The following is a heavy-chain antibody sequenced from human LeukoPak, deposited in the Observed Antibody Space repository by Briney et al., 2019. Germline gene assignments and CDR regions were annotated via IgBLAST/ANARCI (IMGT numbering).Heavy chain of an antibody. D-gene: IGHD2-2*01. Sequence: GGSLRLSSAPSGFTFSNYWMHWVRHAPGKGPVLVALINNDGSGTTYADSVKGRFTISRDNAKNSLFLQMSSLRAEDTAVYYCTRGRFCSSSYCQSKHFDPWGLGALVTVSS. CDR2: INNDGSGT. J-gene: IGHJ5*02. CDR1: GFTFSNYW. CDR3: TRGRFCSSSYCQSKHFDP. V-gene: IGHV3-74*03.